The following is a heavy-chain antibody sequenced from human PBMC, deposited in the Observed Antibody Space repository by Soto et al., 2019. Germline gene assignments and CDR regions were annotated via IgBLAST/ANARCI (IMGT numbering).Heavy chain of an antibody. CDR3: ARDRGIAVAGAFYYYGMDV. CDR2: IYHSGST. CDR1: GGSISSSNW. D-gene: IGHD6-19*01. J-gene: IGHJ6*02. V-gene: IGHV4-4*02. Sequence: SETLSLTCAVSGGSISSSNWWSWVRQPPGKGLEWIGEIYHSGSTNYNPSLKSRVTISVDKSKNQFSLKLSSVTAADAAVYYCARDRGIAVAGAFYYYGMDVWGQGTTVTVSS.